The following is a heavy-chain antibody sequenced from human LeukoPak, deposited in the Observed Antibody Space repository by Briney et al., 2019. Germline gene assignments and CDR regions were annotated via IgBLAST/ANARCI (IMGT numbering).Heavy chain of an antibody. CDR1: VGSFSGYY. V-gene: IGHV4-34*01. J-gene: IGHJ6*03. Sequence: PSETLSLTCSVYVGSFSGYYWSWIRQPPGKGLEWIGEINHSGSTNSNSSLNSRVTISVDTSKNQFSLRLSSVTAADTAVYYCARGYYGSGSHCCHMDVWGKGTTITVS. CDR2: INHSGST. CDR3: ARGYYGSGSHCCHMDV. D-gene: IGHD3-10*01.